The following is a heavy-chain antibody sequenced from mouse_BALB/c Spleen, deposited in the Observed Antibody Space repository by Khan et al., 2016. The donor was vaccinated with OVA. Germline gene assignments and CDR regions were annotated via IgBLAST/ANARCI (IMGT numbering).Heavy chain of an antibody. V-gene: IGHV3-1*02. D-gene: IGHD1-2*01. Sequence: VQLKESGPDLVKPSQSLSLTCTVTGYSFTSGYSWHWIRQFPGNKLEWMGYIHYSGSTNYTPSLKSRFSITRDTSKNQFFLQLNSATTEDTATYYCARDYYGNWYFDVWGAGTTVTVSS. CDR3: ARDYYGNWYFDV. J-gene: IGHJ1*01. CDR2: IHYSGST. CDR1: GYSFTSGYS.